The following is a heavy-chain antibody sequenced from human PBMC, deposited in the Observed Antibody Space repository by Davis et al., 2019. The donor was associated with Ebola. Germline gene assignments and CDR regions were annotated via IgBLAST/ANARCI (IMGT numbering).Heavy chain of an antibody. V-gene: IGHV1-69*06. D-gene: IGHD2-2*01. CDR3: ARVPDRTAGGVYFYYGMDV. Sequence: SVKVSCKASGGTFSSYAISWVRQAPGQGLEWMGGIIPIFGTANHAQKFQGRVTITADKSTSTAYMELSSLRSEDTAVYYCARVPDRTAGGVYFYYGMDVWGQGTTVTVSS. J-gene: IGHJ6*02. CDR1: GGTFSSYA. CDR2: IIPIFGTA.